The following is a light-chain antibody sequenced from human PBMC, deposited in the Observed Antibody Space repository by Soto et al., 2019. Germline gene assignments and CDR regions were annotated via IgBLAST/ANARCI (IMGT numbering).Light chain of an antibody. Sequence: DIQMTQSPSTLSASVGERFIISCLANQSVSSFLAWYQQKPGKAPKLLVYDASSLESGVPSRFRGSESGTDFSLIISDLQPDDFATYHCQQYNTHRWTFGQGTKVDIK. CDR2: DAS. V-gene: IGKV1-5*01. CDR3: QQYNTHRWT. J-gene: IGKJ1*01. CDR1: QSVSSF.